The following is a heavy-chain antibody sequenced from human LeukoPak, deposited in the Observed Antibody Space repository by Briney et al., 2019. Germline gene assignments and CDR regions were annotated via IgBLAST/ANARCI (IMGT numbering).Heavy chain of an antibody. CDR1: GFIVSSNY. CDR3: AKLFYSSGMYHFDY. V-gene: IGHV3-53*04. CDR2: IYSGGST. Sequence: SGGSLRLSCAASGFIVSSNYMSWVRQAPGKGLEWVSVIYSGGSTYYADSVKGRFTISRHDSKNTLYLQMNSLRAEDTAVYYCAKLFYSSGMYHFDYWGQGTLVTVSS. D-gene: IGHD3-10*01. J-gene: IGHJ4*02.